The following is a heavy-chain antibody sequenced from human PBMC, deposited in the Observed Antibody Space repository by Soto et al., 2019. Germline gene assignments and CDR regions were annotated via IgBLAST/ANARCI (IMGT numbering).Heavy chain of an antibody. CDR2: ISGSGDST. CDR3: TKANRYCSGANCFTFDY. CDR1: GFTFSNYA. Sequence: GGSLRLSCAASGFTFSNYAMSWVRQAPGRGLEWVSAISGSGDSTYYADSVKGRFTISRDNSKNTLYLQMNSLRAEDTAVYYCTKANRYCSGANCFTFDYWGLGSLVTVSS. J-gene: IGHJ4*02. D-gene: IGHD2-15*01. V-gene: IGHV3-23*01.